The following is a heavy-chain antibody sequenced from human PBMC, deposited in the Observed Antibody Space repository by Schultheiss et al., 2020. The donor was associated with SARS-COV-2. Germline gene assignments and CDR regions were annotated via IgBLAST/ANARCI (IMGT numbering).Heavy chain of an antibody. CDR1: GYTLTELS. Sequence: SVKVSCKVSGYTLTELSMHWVRQAPGKGLEWVGGIIPIFGTANYAQKFQGRVTITADESTRTAYMELSSLRAEDTAVYYCAREREGGIAAAGSFDYWGQGTLVTVSS. V-gene: IGHV1-69*13. J-gene: IGHJ4*02. CDR2: IIPIFGTA. CDR3: AREREGGIAAAGSFDY. D-gene: IGHD6-13*01.